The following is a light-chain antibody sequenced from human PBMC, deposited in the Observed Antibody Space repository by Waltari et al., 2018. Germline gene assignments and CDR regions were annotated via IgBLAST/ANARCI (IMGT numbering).Light chain of an antibody. CDR2: DVN. CDR3: SSYTSRNTLL. V-gene: IGLV2-14*03. CDR1: SSDVGCYDY. J-gene: IGLJ2*01. Sequence: QSALTQPASVSGSPGQSITISCTGTSSDVGCYDYVSWYQQHPNKAPRLLIYDVNNRASGVSDRFSGSKSGNTASLTISGLQAEDEADYYCSSYTSRNTLLFGGGTKVTAL.